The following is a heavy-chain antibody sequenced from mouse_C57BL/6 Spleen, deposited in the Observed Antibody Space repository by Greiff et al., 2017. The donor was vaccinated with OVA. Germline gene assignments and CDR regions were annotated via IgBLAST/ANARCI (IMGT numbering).Heavy chain of an antibody. D-gene: IGHD1-1*01. CDR2: IWSGGST. CDR1: GFSLTSYG. J-gene: IGHJ4*01. Sequence: VKLVESGPGLVQPSQSLSITCTVSGFSLTSYGVHWVRQSPGKGLEWLGVIWSGGSTDYNAAFISRLSISKDNSKSQVFFKMNSLQADDTAIYYCARFNYYGSSYDYYAMDYWGQGTSVTVSS. CDR3: ARFNYYGSSYDYYAMDY. V-gene: IGHV2-2*01.